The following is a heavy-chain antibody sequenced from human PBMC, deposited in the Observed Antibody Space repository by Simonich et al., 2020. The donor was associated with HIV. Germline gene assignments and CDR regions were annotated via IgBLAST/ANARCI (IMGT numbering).Heavy chain of an antibody. J-gene: IGHJ4*02. CDR2: INNGENT. D-gene: IGHD6-6*01. Sequence: QVQLQQWGAGLLKPSETLSLPCAVYGGSFSDYYWSWIRQPPGRGLEWIGEINNGENTNYNPSLKSRVTISVDTSKNQFSLKLRSVTAADTAVFYCARRIYSSSSSDFDYWGQGTLVTVSS. CDR1: GGSFSDYY. V-gene: IGHV4-34*01. CDR3: ARRIYSSSSSDFDY.